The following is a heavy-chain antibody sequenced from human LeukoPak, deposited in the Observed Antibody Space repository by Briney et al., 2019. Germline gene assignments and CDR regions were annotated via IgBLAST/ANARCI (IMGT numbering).Heavy chain of an antibody. CDR1: GYTFPSYF. J-gene: IGHJ4*02. CDR3: ARDSSGYYVKY. V-gene: IGHV1-46*01. D-gene: IGHD3-22*01. Sequence: VASVKVSCKASGYTFPSYFMHWVRQAPGQGLEWMGIINPTGGSTTYAQKFQGRVTMTRDTSTSTVYMELSSLRSEDTAVYYCARDSSGYYVKYWGQGTLVTVSS. CDR2: INPTGGST.